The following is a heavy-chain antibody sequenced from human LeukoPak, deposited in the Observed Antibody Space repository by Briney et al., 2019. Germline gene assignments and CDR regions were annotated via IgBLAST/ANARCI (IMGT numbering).Heavy chain of an antibody. CDR2: IKEDGSAK. CDR1: GFTFSRYW. Sequence: SGGSLRLSCAASGFTFSRYWMSWVRQAPGKGLEWVANIKEDGSAKYYVDSVEGRFTISRDNAKNSLYLQMNSLSAEDTAVYYCARDSPGYGAYDFDWGQGTLVTVSS. CDR3: ARDSPGYGAYDFD. V-gene: IGHV3-7*01. J-gene: IGHJ4*02. D-gene: IGHD5-12*01.